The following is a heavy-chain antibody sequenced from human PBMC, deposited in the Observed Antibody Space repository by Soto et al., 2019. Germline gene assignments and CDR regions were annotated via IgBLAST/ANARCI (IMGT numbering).Heavy chain of an antibody. V-gene: IGHV4-59*01. CDR2: IFYTGST. CDR3: ARVNRGAFDH. CDR1: GGSIHDYY. J-gene: IGHJ4*02. Sequence: PSETLSLTCTVSGGSIHDYYWVWIRQPPGKGLEWIGSIFYTGSTDYNPSLKSRVTLSLATSKNQFSLNLSSVTAADTAVYYCARVNRGAFDHWGQGAQVTVSS.